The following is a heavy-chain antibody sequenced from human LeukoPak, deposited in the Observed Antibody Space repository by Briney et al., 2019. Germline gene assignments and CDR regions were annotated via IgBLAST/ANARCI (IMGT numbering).Heavy chain of an antibody. Sequence: GGSLRLSCAASGFTVSDNYLSWVRQAPGKGLQWVSFINSGSYTSYADSVKGRFTISRDNSKNTLYLQLNNLRADDTAVYYCARRPVNAYSFDSWGQGTLVTVSS. J-gene: IGHJ4*02. D-gene: IGHD3-16*01. CDR2: INSGSYT. CDR1: GFTVSDNY. V-gene: IGHV3-53*01. CDR3: ARRPVNAYSFDS.